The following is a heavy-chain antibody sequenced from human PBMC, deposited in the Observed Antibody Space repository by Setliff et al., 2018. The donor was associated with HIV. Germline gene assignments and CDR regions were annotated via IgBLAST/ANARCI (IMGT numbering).Heavy chain of an antibody. CDR2: MHGSGNT. CDR3: MRDGSRTTGMTGYYYGVDV. J-gene: IGHJ6*02. D-gene: IGHD1-1*01. Sequence: SETLSLTCAVYGGSFSGYYWGWIRQSPGKGLEWIASMHGSGNTHYNPSLQSRITISMDTSKNQFSLTLSSVTAADTAIYFCMRDGSRTTGMTGYYYGVDVWGQGTTVTVSS. CDR1: GGSFSGYY. V-gene: IGHV4-34*10.